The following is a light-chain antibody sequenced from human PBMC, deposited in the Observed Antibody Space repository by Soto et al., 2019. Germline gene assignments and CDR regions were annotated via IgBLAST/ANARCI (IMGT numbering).Light chain of an antibody. CDR2: GAS. V-gene: IGKV3D-20*02. CDR1: QSVSSSY. Sequence: EIVLTNSPGTLSLSPGARTTLSCRARQSVSSSYLAWYQQKPGQAPRLLIYGASTRATGIPARFSGRGSGTDFTLTISSLEPEDAAVDYCQQRHMWPITFGQGTRLENK. CDR3: QQRHMWPIT. J-gene: IGKJ5*01.